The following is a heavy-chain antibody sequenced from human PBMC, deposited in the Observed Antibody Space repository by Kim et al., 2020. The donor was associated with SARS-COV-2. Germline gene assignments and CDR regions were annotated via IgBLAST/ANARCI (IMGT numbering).Heavy chain of an antibody. CDR1: GFTFNNYD. J-gene: IGHJ4*02. CDR3: ANEYCSGGSCYQYFNY. V-gene: IGHV3-30*18. CDR2: MSFDGGHE. Sequence: GGSLRLSCAASGFTFNNYDMHWVRQAPGNGLEWVAVMSFDGGHEYYADSVKGRFTISRDNSKKTLYLQMNSLRAEDTAVYYCANEYCSGGSCYQYFNYWGQGTLVTVSS. D-gene: IGHD2-15*01.